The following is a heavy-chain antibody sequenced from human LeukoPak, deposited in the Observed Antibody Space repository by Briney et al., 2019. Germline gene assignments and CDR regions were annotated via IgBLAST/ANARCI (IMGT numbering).Heavy chain of an antibody. Sequence: SETLSLTCAVFGDSFSGSYWSWIRQPPGKGLEWIGEINHSGTTNYNPSLKSRVTMSVDRSKNQFSLNLNSLTAADTAVYYCAREACSRGTCDAFDIWGQGTIVTVSS. CDR2: INHSGTT. V-gene: IGHV4-34*01. D-gene: IGHD2-15*01. CDR3: AREACSRGTCDAFDI. J-gene: IGHJ3*02. CDR1: GDSFSGSY.